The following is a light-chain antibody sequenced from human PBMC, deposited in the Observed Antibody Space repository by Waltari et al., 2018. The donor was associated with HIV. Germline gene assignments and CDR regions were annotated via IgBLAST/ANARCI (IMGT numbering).Light chain of an antibody. Sequence: SSALTQPPSVSVSPGQTARITCSGDALPQQYGYWYQQKPGQAPVLVIYKDSERPSGIPERLSGSSSGTTVTLTISGVQSEDEADYYCQSVDSSGTYVVFGGGTKLTVL. CDR2: KDS. CDR1: ALPQQY. J-gene: IGLJ2*01. V-gene: IGLV3-25*03. CDR3: QSVDSSGTYVV.